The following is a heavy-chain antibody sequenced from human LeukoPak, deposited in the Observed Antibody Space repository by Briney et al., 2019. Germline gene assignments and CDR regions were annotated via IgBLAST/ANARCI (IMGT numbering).Heavy chain of an antibody. V-gene: IGHV3-21*01. Sequence: GGSLGLSCAASGFTFSSYSMNWVRQAPGKGLEWVSSISSSSSYIYYADSVKGRFTISRDNAKNSLYLQMNSLRAEDTAVYYCARVAGYSSGWLKYWGQGTLVTVSS. J-gene: IGHJ4*02. CDR1: GFTFSSYS. CDR2: ISSSSSYI. D-gene: IGHD6-19*01. CDR3: ARVAGYSSGWLKY.